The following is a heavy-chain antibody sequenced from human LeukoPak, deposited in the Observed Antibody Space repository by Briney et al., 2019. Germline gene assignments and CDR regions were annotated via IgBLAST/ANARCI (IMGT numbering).Heavy chain of an antibody. J-gene: IGHJ4*02. D-gene: IGHD6-19*01. CDR2: IDPSDSYT. V-gene: IGHV5-10-1*01. Sequence: RGESLKISCKGSGYSFTSYWISWVRQMPGKGLEWMGRIDPSDSYTNYSPSFQGHVTISADKSISTAYLQWSSLKASDTAMYYCARHRMPGIAVAASDYWGQGTLDTVSS. CDR1: GYSFTSYW. CDR3: ARHRMPGIAVAASDY.